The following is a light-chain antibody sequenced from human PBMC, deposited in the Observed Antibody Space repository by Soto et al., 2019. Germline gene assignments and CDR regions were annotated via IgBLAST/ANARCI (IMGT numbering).Light chain of an antibody. V-gene: IGKV3-20*01. Sequence: DIALTQSPGTLSLSPGERATLSCRTSQIISSSYLAWYQQKPGQAPRLLIFNTSSRATGIPDRFSGSGSGTDFTLTISRLEPEDFAVYYCQQYGSSPTWTFGQGTKVEIK. CDR2: NTS. CDR3: QQYGSSPTWT. J-gene: IGKJ1*01. CDR1: QIISSSY.